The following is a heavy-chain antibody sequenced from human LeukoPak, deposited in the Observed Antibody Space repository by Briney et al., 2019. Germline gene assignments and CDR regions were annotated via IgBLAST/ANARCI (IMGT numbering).Heavy chain of an antibody. CDR2: IRYDGSNK. CDR3: AKGHYYNILTGYSVRRGLDY. CDR1: GFTFSTYG. V-gene: IGHV3-30*02. D-gene: IGHD3-9*01. J-gene: IGHJ4*02. Sequence: GGSLRLSCAASGFTFSTYGMHWVRQAPGKGLEWVAFIRYDGSNKYHADSVKGRFTISRDNSKNTLYLQMNSLRAEDTAVYYCAKGHYYNILTGYSVRRGLDYWGQGTLVTVSS.